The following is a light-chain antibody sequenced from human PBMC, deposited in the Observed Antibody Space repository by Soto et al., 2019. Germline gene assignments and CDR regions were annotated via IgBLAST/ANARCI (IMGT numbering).Light chain of an antibody. J-gene: IGKJ1*01. Sequence: ETVLTQSPGTLSLSPGERVTLSCRTSQSVCSRCFAWYQQKPGQSPRLLIYGASTRATGIPDRFSGSGSGTDFTLTISRLEPEDLAVYYCQHYGTTPGTFGQGTKVAIK. CDR1: QSVCSRC. V-gene: IGKV3-20*01. CDR2: GAS. CDR3: QHYGTTPGT.